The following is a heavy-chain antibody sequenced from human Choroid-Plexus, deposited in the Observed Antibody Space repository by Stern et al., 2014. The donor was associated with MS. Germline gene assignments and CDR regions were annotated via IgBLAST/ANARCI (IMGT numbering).Heavy chain of an antibody. Sequence: VQLVESGGGVVQPGRPLRLSCVASGFTFCSCAMHWVRQAPGTGLEWVAGVSYDGSNKYYADSVKGRFTISRDNSQNTLYMQMSSLRPEDTAVYYCAKDRQYLTYFFDHWGQGSLVTVSS. CDR1: GFTFCSCA. J-gene: IGHJ5*02. D-gene: IGHD2/OR15-2a*01. CDR3: AKDRQYLTYFFDH. V-gene: IGHV3-30*18. CDR2: VSYDGSNK.